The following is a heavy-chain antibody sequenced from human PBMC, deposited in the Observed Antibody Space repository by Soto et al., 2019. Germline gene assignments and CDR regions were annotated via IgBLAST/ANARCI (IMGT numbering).Heavy chain of an antibody. V-gene: IGHV1-69*01. J-gene: IGHJ6*02. D-gene: IGHD1-26*01. Sequence: QVQLVQSGAEVKKPGSSVKVSCKASGGTFSSYVISWVRQAPGQGLEWMGGIIPTFGTANYAQKFQGRVTIPADESTSTAYIELSSLRSEDTAVYYCASRRATLRGQYYYYGMDVWGQGTTVTVSS. CDR2: IIPTFGTA. CDR3: ASRRATLRGQYYYYGMDV. CDR1: GGTFSSYV.